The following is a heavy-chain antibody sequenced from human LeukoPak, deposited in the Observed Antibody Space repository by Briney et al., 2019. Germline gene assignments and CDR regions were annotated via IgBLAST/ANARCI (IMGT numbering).Heavy chain of an antibody. CDR3: ARVRSSSWYDY. CDR1: GFTFSTSW. Sequence: GGSLRLSCATSGFTFSTSWMHWVRQAPGEGLVWVSLISSDGSTATYADSVKGRFTISRDNAKNTLYLQMNSLRVEDTAVYYCARVRSSSWYDYWGQGALSPSPQ. CDR2: ISSDGSTA. J-gene: IGHJ4*02. V-gene: IGHV3-74*01. D-gene: IGHD6-13*01.